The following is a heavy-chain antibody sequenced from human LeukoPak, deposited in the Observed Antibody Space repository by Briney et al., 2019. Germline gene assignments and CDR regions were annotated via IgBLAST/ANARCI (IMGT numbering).Heavy chain of an antibody. Sequence: ASVKVSCKASGYTFTDYYINWVRQAPGQGLEWMGWINPNSGGTNYAQKFQGRVTMTRDTSISTAYMELSSLRSDDTAVYYCARGPQWREPDYWGQGTLVTVSS. CDR3: ARGPQWREPDY. V-gene: IGHV1-2*02. CDR1: GYTFTDYY. J-gene: IGHJ4*02. CDR2: INPNSGGT. D-gene: IGHD6-19*01.